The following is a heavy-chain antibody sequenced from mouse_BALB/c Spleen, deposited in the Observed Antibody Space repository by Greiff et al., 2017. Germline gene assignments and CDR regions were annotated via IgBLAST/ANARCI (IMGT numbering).Heavy chain of an antibody. J-gene: IGHJ4*01. CDR2: ISSGSSTI. CDR1: GFTFSSFG. CDR3: ARRGSYYAMDY. Sequence: EVQVVESGGGLVQPGGSRKLSCAASGFTFSSFGMHWVRQAPEKGLEWVAYISSGSSTIYYADTVKGRFTISRDNPKNTLFLQMTSLRSEDTAMYYCARRGSYYAMDYWGQGTSVTVSS. V-gene: IGHV5-17*02.